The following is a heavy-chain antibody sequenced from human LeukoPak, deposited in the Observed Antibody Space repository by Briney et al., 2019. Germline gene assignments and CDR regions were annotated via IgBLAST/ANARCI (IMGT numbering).Heavy chain of an antibody. V-gene: IGHV1-18*01. Sequence: ASVKVSCKASGYTFTSYGISWVRQAPGQGLEWMGWISAYNGNTNYAQKLQGRVTMTTDTSTSTAYMELRSLRSDDTAVYYCARDPHSLYSGYDWDYFDYWGQGTLVTVSS. CDR1: GYTFTSYG. D-gene: IGHD5-12*01. CDR3: ARDPHSLYSGYDWDYFDY. J-gene: IGHJ4*02. CDR2: ISAYNGNT.